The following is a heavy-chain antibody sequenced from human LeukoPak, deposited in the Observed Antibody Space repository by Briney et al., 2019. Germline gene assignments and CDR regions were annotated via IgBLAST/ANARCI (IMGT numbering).Heavy chain of an antibody. CDR1: GGSFSGYY. V-gene: IGHV4-34*01. D-gene: IGHD4-17*01. CDR3: ARPDPYGDYGFDL. CDR2: INHSGST. Sequence: SETLSLTCAVYGGSFSGYYWSWMRQPPGKGLEWIGEINHSGSTNYNPSLKSRVTISVDTSKNQFSLKLRSVTAADTAVYYCARPDPYGDYGFDLWGRGTLVTVSS. J-gene: IGHJ2*01.